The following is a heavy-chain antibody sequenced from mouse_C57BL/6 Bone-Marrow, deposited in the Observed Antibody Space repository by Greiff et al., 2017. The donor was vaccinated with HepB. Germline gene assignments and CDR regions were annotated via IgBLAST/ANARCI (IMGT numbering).Heavy chain of an antibody. J-gene: IGHJ3*01. Sequence: VQLQQSGAELVRPGASVKVSCTASGFNIKDDYMHWVKQRPEQGLEWIGWIDPENGDTEYASKFQGKATITADTSSNTAYLQLSSLTSEDTAVYYCTTEDGGAYWGRGTLVTVSA. CDR2: IDPENGDT. V-gene: IGHV14-4*01. CDR1: GFNIKDDY. CDR3: TTEDGGAY. D-gene: IGHD2-3*01.